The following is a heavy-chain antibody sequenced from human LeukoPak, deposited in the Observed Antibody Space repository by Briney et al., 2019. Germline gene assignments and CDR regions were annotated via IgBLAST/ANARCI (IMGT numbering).Heavy chain of an antibody. V-gene: IGHV3-7*01. CDR1: GFTFSSYW. D-gene: IGHD5-24*01. CDR2: IKQDGSEK. J-gene: IGHJ6*02. Sequence: GGSLRLSCAASGFTFSSYWMSWVRQAPGKGLEWVANIKQDGSEKYYVDSVKGRFTISRDNAKNSLYLRMNSLRAEDTAVYYCARDYESGRDGYNGYYYYGMDVWGQGTTVTVSS. CDR3: ARDYESGRDGYNGYYYYGMDV.